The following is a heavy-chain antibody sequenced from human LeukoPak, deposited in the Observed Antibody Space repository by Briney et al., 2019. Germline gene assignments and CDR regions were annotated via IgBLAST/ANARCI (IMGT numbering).Heavy chain of an antibody. CDR2: INHSGST. D-gene: IGHD5-18*01. Sequence: PSETLSLTCAVYGGSFSGYYWSWIRQPPGKGLEWIGEINHSGSTNYNPSLKSRVTISVDTSKNQFSLKLSSVTAADTAVYCCARQRRGYSYVKRGYYGMDVWGQGTTVTVSS. J-gene: IGHJ6*02. CDR3: ARQRRGYSYVKRGYYGMDV. CDR1: GGSFSGYY. V-gene: IGHV4-34*01.